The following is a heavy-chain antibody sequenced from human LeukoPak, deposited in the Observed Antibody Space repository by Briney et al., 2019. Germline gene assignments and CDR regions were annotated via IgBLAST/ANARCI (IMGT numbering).Heavy chain of an antibody. CDR2: IYYTGNT. CDR3: ARVLAAAGNNWFDP. CDR1: GGSISSGGYS. Sequence: SQTLSLTCTVSGGSISSGGYSWSWIRQPPGKGMEFIAYIYYTGNTYFNPSLKSRVTISVDTSKNQFSLKLTSVTAADTAVYYCARVLAAAGNNWFDPWGQGTLVTVSS. D-gene: IGHD6-13*01. V-gene: IGHV4-30-4*07. J-gene: IGHJ5*02.